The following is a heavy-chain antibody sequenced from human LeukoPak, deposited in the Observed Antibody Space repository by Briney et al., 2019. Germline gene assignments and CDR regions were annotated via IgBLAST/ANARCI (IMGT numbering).Heavy chain of an antibody. CDR1: GGSISSGGYS. Sequence: PSETLSLTCAVSGGSISSGGYSWSWIRQPPGKGLEWIGYIYHSGSTYYNPSLKSRVTISVDRSKNQFSLKLSSVTAADTAVYYCARDRWFTYYFDYWGQGTLVTVSS. CDR3: ARDRWFTYYFDY. J-gene: IGHJ4*02. V-gene: IGHV4-30-2*01. D-gene: IGHD4-23*01. CDR2: IYHSGST.